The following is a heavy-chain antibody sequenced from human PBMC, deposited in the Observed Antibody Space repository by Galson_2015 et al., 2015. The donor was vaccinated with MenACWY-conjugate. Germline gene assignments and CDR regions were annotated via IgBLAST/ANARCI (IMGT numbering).Heavy chain of an antibody. CDR2: INSDGSST. J-gene: IGHJ5*02. Sequence: SLRLSCAASGFTFSSYWMHWVRQGPGKGLVWVSRINSDGSSTNYADSVKGRFTISRDNVKNTLYLQMNSLRAEDTAVYYCARGGQGLAAAEDNWFDPWGQGTLVTVSS. CDR1: GFTFSSYW. V-gene: IGHV3-74*01. D-gene: IGHD6-13*01. CDR3: ARGGQGLAAAEDNWFDP.